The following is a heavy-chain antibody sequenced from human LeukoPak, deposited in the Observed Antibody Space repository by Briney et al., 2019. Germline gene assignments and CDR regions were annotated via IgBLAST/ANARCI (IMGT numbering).Heavy chain of an antibody. Sequence: GASVKVSCKASGFTFTSSAMQWVRQARGQRLEWIGWIVVGSGNTNYAQTLQGRVTMTTDTSTSTTYMELRSLRSDDTAVYYCARTSHESVLYWSDPWGQGTLVNVSS. D-gene: IGHD3-16*01. CDR3: ARTSHESVLYWSDP. CDR2: IVVGSGNT. CDR1: GFTFTSSA. V-gene: IGHV1-58*02. J-gene: IGHJ5*02.